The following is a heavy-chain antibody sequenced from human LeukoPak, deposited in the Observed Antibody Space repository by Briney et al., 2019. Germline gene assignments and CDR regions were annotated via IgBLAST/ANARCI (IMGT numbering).Heavy chain of an antibody. CDR3: ARSEYSSSWALFDY. Sequence: SETLSLTCTVSGGSISSYYWSWLRQPPGKGLEWLGYIYYSGSTNYNPSLKSRVAISVDTSKNQFPLKLSSVTAADTAVYYCARSEYSSSWALFDYWGQGTLVTVSS. D-gene: IGHD6-13*01. CDR2: IYYSGST. CDR1: GGSISSYY. V-gene: IGHV4-59*01. J-gene: IGHJ4*02.